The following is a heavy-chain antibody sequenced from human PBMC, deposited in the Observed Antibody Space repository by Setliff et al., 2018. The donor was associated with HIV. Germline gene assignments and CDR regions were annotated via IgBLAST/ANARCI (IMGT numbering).Heavy chain of an antibody. CDR2: INPDGNEK. CDR3: ARMVAGF. J-gene: IGHJ4*02. CDR1: GFTFSDYY. V-gene: IGHV3-7*01. D-gene: IGHD6-19*01. Sequence: GGSLRLSCAASGFTFSDYYMSWIRQAPGKGLEWVATINPDGNEKHYADSVRGRFTISRDSAKNALFLQTSSLRVEDTAVYYCARMVAGFWGQGTLVTVSS.